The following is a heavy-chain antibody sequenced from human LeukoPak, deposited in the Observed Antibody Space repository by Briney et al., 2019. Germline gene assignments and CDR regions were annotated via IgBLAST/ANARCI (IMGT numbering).Heavy chain of an antibody. CDR2: IYYSGST. CDR3: ARTIPPYAFDI. J-gene: IGHJ3*02. V-gene: IGHV4-59*13. Sequence: SETLSLTCTVSGASISSYYWSWIRQPPGKGLEWIGYIYYSGSTNYNPSLKSRVTISVDTSKNQFSLKLSSVTAADTAVYYCARTIPPYAFDIWGQGTMVTVSS. D-gene: IGHD2-21*01. CDR1: GASISSYY.